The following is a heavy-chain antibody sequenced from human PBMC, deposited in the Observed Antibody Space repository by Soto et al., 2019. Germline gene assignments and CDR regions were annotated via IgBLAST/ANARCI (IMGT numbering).Heavy chain of an antibody. J-gene: IGHJ5*02. CDR1: GYTFTGYY. V-gene: IGHV1-2*02. CDR3: ARDIGYCSGGSCYWRYWFDP. Sequence: QVPLVQSGAEVKKPGASVKVSCKASGYTFTGYYMHWVRQAPGQGLEWMGWINPNSGGTNYAQKFQGRVTMTRDTSISTAYMELSRLRSDDTAVYYCARDIGYCSGGSCYWRYWFDPWGQGTLVTVSS. D-gene: IGHD2-15*01. CDR2: INPNSGGT.